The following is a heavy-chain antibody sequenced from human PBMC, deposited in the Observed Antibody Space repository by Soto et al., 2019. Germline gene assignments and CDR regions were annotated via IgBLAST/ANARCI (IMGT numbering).Heavy chain of an antibody. CDR1: GFTFSSYA. CDR2: ISGSGGST. V-gene: IGHV3-23*01. CDR3: AKDTYSGSLLTNYFDY. D-gene: IGHD1-26*01. J-gene: IGHJ4*02. Sequence: PGGSLRLSCAASGFTFSSYAMSWVRQAPGKGLEWVSAISGSGGSTYYADSVKGRFTISRDNSKNTLYLQMNSLRAEDTAVYYCAKDTYSGSLLTNYFDYWGQGTLVTV.